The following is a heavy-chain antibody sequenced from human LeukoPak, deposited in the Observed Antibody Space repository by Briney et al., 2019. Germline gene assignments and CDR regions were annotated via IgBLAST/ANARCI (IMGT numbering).Heavy chain of an antibody. CDR2: IYTSGST. Sequence: SETLSLTCTVSDYSISSGSYYWSWIRQPAGKGLEWIGRIYTSGSTNYNPSLKSRVTISVDTSKNQFSLKLSSVTAADTAVYYCARDRGWELESWGQGTLVTVSS. J-gene: IGHJ5*02. V-gene: IGHV4-61*02. CDR3: ARDRGWELES. CDR1: DYSISSGSYY. D-gene: IGHD1-26*01.